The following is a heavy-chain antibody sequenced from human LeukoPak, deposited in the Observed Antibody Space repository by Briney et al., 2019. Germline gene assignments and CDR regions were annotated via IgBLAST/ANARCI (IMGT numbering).Heavy chain of an antibody. D-gene: IGHD2-21*01. J-gene: IGHJ4*02. Sequence: PSETLSLTCTVSGGSISSYYWSWLRQPPRKGLEWIGYIYYSGSTNYNPSLKSRVTISVDTSKNQFSLKLSSVTAADTAVYYCARSCGGDCPFDYWGQGTLVTVSS. CDR1: GGSISSYY. CDR3: ARSCGGDCPFDY. CDR2: IYYSGST. V-gene: IGHV4-59*01.